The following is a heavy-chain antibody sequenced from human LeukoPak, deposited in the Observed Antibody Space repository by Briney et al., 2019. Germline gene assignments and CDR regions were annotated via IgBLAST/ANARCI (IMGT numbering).Heavy chain of an antibody. J-gene: IGHJ4*02. CDR3: AKNSGSPTRVDY. V-gene: IGHV4-39*07. D-gene: IGHD1-26*01. CDR1: GGSISSSSYY. Sequence: SETLSLTCTVSGGSISSSSYYWGWIRQPPGKGLEWIGSIYYSGSTYYNPSLKSRVTMSVDTSKNQFSLKLSSVTAADTAVYYCAKNSGSPTRVDYWGQGTLVTVSS. CDR2: IYYSGST.